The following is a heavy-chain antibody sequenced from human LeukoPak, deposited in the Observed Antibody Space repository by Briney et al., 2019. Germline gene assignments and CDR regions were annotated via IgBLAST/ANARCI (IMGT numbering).Heavy chain of an antibody. D-gene: IGHD6-13*01. Sequence: PGGSLRLSCAASGFTFSSYSMNWVRQAPGKGLEWVSSISSSSSYIYYADSVKGRFTISRDNAKNSLYLQMNSLRAEDTAVYYCARNLGIAAAGRGMDVWGQGTTVTVSS. V-gene: IGHV3-21*01. CDR1: GFTFSSYS. CDR3: ARNLGIAAAGRGMDV. J-gene: IGHJ6*02. CDR2: ISSSSSYI.